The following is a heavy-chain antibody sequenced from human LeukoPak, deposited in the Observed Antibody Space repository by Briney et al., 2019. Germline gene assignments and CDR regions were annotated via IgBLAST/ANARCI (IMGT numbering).Heavy chain of an antibody. CDR3: AKGQGARITMIVVVIPSDY. CDR2: ISGSGGST. D-gene: IGHD3-22*01. J-gene: IGHJ4*02. CDR1: GFTFSSYA. V-gene: IGHV3-23*01. Sequence: GGSLRLSCAASGFTFSSYAMSWVRQAPGKGLEWVSAISGSGGSTYYADSVKGRFTISRDNSKNTLYLQMNSLRAEDTAVYYCAKGQGARITMIVVVIPSDYWGQGTLVTVSS.